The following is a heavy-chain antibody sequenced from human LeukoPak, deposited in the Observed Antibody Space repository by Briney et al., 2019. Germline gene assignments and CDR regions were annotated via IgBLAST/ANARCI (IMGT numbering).Heavy chain of an antibody. CDR3: ARVPRRGERFDP. CDR2: MNPISSDT. V-gene: IGHV1-8*01. Sequence: EASVKVSCKASGYTFTSYDVNWVRQASGQGLEWMGWMNPISSDTGYALKFQGRVTMSRNTSISTAYMELGSLRSEDTAVYYCARVPRRGERFDPWGQGTLVTVSS. J-gene: IGHJ5*02. CDR1: GYTFTSYD. D-gene: IGHD3-10*01.